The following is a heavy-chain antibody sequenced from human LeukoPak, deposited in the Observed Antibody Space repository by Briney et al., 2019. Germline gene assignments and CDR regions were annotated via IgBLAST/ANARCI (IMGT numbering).Heavy chain of an antibody. Sequence: PGGSLRLSCAASGFTFSSYGMHWVRQAPGKGLEWVAFIRYDGSNKYYADSVKGRFTISRDNSKNTLYLQMNSLRGEDTAVYYCARGRNVDTSMVNDYWGQGTLVTVSS. V-gene: IGHV3-30*02. D-gene: IGHD5-18*01. J-gene: IGHJ4*02. CDR1: GFTFSSYG. CDR3: ARGRNVDTSMVNDY. CDR2: IRYDGSNK.